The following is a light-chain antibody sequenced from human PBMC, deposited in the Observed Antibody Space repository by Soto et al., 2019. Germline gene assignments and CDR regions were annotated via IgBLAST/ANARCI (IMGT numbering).Light chain of an antibody. J-gene: IGLJ3*02. CDR2: DVS. Sequence: QSALTQPASVSGSPGQSITISCTGTSSDVGTYNYVSWYQHRPGKAPKLMIYDVSYRPSGVSNRSSGSKSANTASLTISGLQAEDEADYYCSSYTTSNTQVFGGGTKLTVL. CDR1: SSDVGTYNY. V-gene: IGLV2-14*01. CDR3: SSYTTSNTQV.